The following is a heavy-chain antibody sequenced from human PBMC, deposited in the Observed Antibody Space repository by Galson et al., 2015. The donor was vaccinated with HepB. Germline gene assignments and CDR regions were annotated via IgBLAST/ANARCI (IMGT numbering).Heavy chain of an antibody. CDR1: GFTFSSYE. V-gene: IGHV3-48*03. J-gene: IGHJ4*02. CDR3: ARKRGILTGYYSQALDY. Sequence: SLRLSCAASGFTFSSYEMNWVRQAPGKGLEWVSYISSSGSTIYYADSVKGRFTISRDNAKNSLYLQMNSLRAEDTAVYYCARKRGILTGYYSQALDYWGQGTLVTVSS. D-gene: IGHD3-9*01. CDR2: ISSSGSTI.